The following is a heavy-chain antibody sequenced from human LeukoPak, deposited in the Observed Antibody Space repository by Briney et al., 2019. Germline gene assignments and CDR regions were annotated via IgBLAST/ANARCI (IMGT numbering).Heavy chain of an antibody. CDR1: GFTFSSYW. D-gene: IGHD4-17*01. J-gene: IGHJ6*02. Sequence: SGGSLRLSCAASGFTFSSYWMSWVRQAPGKGLEWVANIKQDGSEKYYVDSVKGRFTISRDNSKNTLYLQMNSLRAEDTAVYYCAKDLGTVTTYGMDVWGQGTTVTVSS. CDR2: IKQDGSEK. V-gene: IGHV3-7*03. CDR3: AKDLGTVTTYGMDV.